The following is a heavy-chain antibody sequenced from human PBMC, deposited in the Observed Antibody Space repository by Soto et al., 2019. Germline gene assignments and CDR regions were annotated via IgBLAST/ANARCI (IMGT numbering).Heavy chain of an antibody. D-gene: IGHD4-4*01. Sequence: PSETLSLTCTVSGGSISTSGYFWGWIRQPPGKGLEWIGTIYYSGSTYYNPSLKSRVTISVDTSKNQFSLKLSSVTAADTAVYYCATSNWFDSWGQGTLVTVSS. CDR2: IYYSGST. J-gene: IGHJ5*01. V-gene: IGHV4-39*01. CDR3: ATSNWFDS. CDR1: GGSISTSGYF.